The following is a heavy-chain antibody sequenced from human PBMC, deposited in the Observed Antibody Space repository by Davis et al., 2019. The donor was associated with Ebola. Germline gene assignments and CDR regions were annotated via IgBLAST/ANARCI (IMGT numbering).Heavy chain of an antibody. V-gene: IGHV3-74*01. CDR3: ARSGSRISPYDY. CDR2: INSDGSST. J-gene: IGHJ4*02. D-gene: IGHD2-15*01. CDR1: AFSFSSYS. Sequence: GESLKISCAASAFSFSSYSMNWVRQAPGKGLVWVSRINSDGSSTSYADSVKGRFTISRDNAKNTLYLQMNSLRAEDTAVYYCARSGSRISPYDYWGQGTLVTVSS.